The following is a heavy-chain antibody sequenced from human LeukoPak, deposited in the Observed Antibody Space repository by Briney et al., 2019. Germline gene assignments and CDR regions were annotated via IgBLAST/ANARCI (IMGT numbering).Heavy chain of an antibody. CDR2: INAGNGNR. Sequence: GASVKISCKASGYTFTDYAVHWVRQAPGQSLEWMGWINAGNGNRKYSQDFLDRVTITRDTSISTAYMELSRLRSDDTAVYYCARDSGITIGYWGQGTLVTVSS. CDR3: ARDSGITIGY. V-gene: IGHV1-3*01. D-gene: IGHD3-10*01. CDR1: GYTFTDYA. J-gene: IGHJ4*02.